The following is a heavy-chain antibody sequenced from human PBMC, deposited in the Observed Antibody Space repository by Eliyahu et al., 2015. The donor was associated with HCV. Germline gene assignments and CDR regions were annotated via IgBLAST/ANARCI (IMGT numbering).Heavy chain of an antibody. V-gene: IGHV4-34*01. CDR2: INHSGST. CDR1: GGSFSGYY. J-gene: IGHJ4*02. D-gene: IGHD2-15*01. CDR3: ARQGGTGFDY. Sequence: QVQLQQWGAGLLKPSETLSLTCAVYGGSFSGYYWSWIRQPPGKGLEWIGEINHSGSTNDNPSLKSRLTISVDTSKKQFSLKLSSVTAADTAVYYCARQGGTGFDYWGQGTLVTVSS.